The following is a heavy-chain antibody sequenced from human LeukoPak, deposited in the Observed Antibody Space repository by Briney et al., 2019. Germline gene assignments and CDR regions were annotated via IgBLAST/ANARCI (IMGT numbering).Heavy chain of an antibody. Sequence: PSETLSLTCTVSGGSVSSGSYYWSWIRQPPGKGLEWIGSIYYSGSTYYNPSLKSRVTISVDTSKNQFSLKLSSVTAADTAVYYCARHDYGDRFLPGYFDYWGQGTLVTVSS. D-gene: IGHD4-17*01. CDR1: GGSVSSGSYY. J-gene: IGHJ4*02. V-gene: IGHV4-39*01. CDR3: ARHDYGDRFLPGYFDY. CDR2: IYYSGST.